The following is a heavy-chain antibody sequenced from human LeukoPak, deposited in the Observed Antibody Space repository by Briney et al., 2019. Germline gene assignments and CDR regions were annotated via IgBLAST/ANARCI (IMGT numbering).Heavy chain of an antibody. CDR3: AKTGRPNNSGWYRWFDP. V-gene: IGHV4-4*09. Sequence: SETLSLTCTVSGDSISTYYWSWIRQPPGKGLEWIGCICNSGGTNYNPPLKSRVTISVDTSKNQFSLSLSSVTAADTAVYYCAKTGRPNNSGWYRWFDPWGQGTLVTVSS. J-gene: IGHJ5*02. CDR2: ICNSGGT. CDR1: GDSISTYY. D-gene: IGHD6-19*01.